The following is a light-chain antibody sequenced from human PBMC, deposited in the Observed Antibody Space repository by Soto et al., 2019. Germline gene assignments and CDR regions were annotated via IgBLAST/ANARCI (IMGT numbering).Light chain of an antibody. Sequence: EIVLTQSPGTLSLSPGERAALSCRASHSVSSTYLAWYQQKPGQAPRLLIYGASSRATGIPDRFSGSGSGTDFXXTXSRXXPEDFAVYYCQQYGSSPPYTFGQGTKLEIK. V-gene: IGKV3-20*01. CDR3: QQYGSSPPYT. CDR2: GAS. CDR1: HSVSSTY. J-gene: IGKJ2*01.